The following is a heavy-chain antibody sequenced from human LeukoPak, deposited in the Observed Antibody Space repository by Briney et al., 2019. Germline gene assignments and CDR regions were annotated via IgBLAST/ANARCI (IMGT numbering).Heavy chain of an antibody. V-gene: IGHV1-2*02. D-gene: IGHD6-19*01. J-gene: IGHJ4*02. CDR1: KYTFTGYY. Sequence: ASVKVSCKASKYTFTGYYMHWVRQAPGQGLAWMGWIHPNSGGTNYAQKFQGRVTMTRDTSISTAYMEMSRLRSDDTAVYYCGSSTRYSSGWYSWGQGTLVTVSS. CDR2: IHPNSGGT. CDR3: GSSTRYSSGWYS.